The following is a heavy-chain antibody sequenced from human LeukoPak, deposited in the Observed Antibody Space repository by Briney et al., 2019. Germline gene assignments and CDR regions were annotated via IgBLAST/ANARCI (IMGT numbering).Heavy chain of an antibody. V-gene: IGHV4-4*07. J-gene: IGHJ4*02. Sequence: SSETLSLTCTVSGGSISSYYWSWIRQPAGKGLEWIGRIYNTGSTNYNPSLKSRVTMSVDTSKNQFSRILSSATVADTAVYYFARGRYFDYWGQGTLVTVSS. CDR2: IYNTGST. CDR1: GGSISSYY. CDR3: ARGRYFDY.